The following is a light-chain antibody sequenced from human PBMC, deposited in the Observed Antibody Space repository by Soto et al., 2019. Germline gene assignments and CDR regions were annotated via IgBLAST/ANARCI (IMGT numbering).Light chain of an antibody. Sequence: IQLTQSPSSLSASVGDRVTITCRASQGINHYLAWFQQKPGKVPKLLIYAASTLQSGVPSRFTGGGSGTDFTLTITSLEPEDFAVYYCQQRNPLTFGGGTKVDIK. CDR3: QQRNPLT. V-gene: IGKV1-27*01. CDR1: QGINHY. J-gene: IGKJ4*01. CDR2: AAS.